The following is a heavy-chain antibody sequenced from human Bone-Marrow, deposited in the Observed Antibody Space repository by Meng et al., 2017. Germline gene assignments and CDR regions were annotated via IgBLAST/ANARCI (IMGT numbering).Heavy chain of an antibody. CDR2: IIPIFGTA. Sequence: SVKVSCKASGGTFSSYAISWVRQAPGQGLEWMGGIIPIFGTANYAQKFQGRVTITTDESTSTAYMELSSLRSEDTAVYYRARGIVVVPAGYGMDVWGQGTTVTVSS. D-gene: IGHD2-2*01. CDR3: ARGIVVVPAGYGMDV. V-gene: IGHV1-69*05. CDR1: GGTFSSYA. J-gene: IGHJ6*02.